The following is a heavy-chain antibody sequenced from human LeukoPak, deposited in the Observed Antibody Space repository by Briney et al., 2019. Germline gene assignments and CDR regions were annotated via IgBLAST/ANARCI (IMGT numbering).Heavy chain of an antibody. J-gene: IGHJ4*02. Sequence: SETLSLTCTVSGGSISSYYWSWIRQPPGKGLEWIGYIYYSGSTYYNPSLKSRVTISVDTSKNQFSLKLSSVTAADTAVYYCARAREGGDYAFDYWGQGTLVTVSS. CDR3: ARAREGGDYAFDY. D-gene: IGHD4-17*01. CDR1: GGSISSYY. CDR2: IYYSGST. V-gene: IGHV4-30-4*08.